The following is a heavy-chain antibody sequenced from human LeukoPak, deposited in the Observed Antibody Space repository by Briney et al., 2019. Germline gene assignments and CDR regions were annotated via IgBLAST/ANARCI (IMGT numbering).Heavy chain of an antibody. CDR3: ARRIAGSGSDY. CDR2: IYPDDSDT. Sequence: GESLKISCKGSGNRFASYWIGWVRQMPGKGVEWMGIIYPDDSDTRYSPSFQGQVTISADKSISTAYLQWSSLKASDTAMYYCARRIAGSGSDYWGQGTLVTVSS. D-gene: IGHD6-13*01. J-gene: IGHJ4*02. CDR1: GNRFASYW. V-gene: IGHV5-51*01.